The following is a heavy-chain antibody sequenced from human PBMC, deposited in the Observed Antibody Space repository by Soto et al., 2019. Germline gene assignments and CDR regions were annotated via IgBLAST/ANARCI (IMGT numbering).Heavy chain of an antibody. CDR3: AKRPTSTGFGDPFDI. D-gene: IGHD3-10*01. V-gene: IGHV3-23*01. J-gene: IGHJ3*02. Sequence: LRLSCAASGFTFRTYAMSWVRQSPGKGLEGVSTISSSGGNTYYTDSVKGRFTISRDNSKNTLYLQMNSLRAEYTAIYYCAKRPTSTGFGDPFDIWGQGTMGTVAS. CDR2: ISSSGGNT. CDR1: GFTFRTYA.